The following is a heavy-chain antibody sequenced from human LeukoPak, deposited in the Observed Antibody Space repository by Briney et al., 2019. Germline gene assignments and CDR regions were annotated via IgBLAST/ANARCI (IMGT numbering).Heavy chain of an antibody. V-gene: IGHV4-39*07. CDR3: AREGRRQPGLNWFDP. CDR1: GGSISSSSYY. Sequence: PSETLSLACTVSGGSISSSSYYWGWIRQPPGKGLEWIGSIYYSGSTYYNPSLKSRVTISVDTSKNQFSLKLSSVTVADTAVYYCAREGRRQPGLNWFDPWGQGTLVTVSS. J-gene: IGHJ5*02. CDR2: IYYSGST. D-gene: IGHD1-1*01.